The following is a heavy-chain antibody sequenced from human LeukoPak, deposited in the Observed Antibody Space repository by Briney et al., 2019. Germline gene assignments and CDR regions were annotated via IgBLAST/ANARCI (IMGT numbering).Heavy chain of an antibody. J-gene: IGHJ5*02. V-gene: IGHV1-2*02. CDR1: GYTFTGYY. CDR3: ARAQIVVVPAAIGDNWFDP. CDR2: INPNSGGT. D-gene: IGHD2-2*02. Sequence: ASVKVSCKASGYTFTGYYMHWVRQAPGQGLEWMGWINPNSGGTNYAQKFQGRVTMTRDTSISTAYMELSRLRSDDTAVYCCARAQIVVVPAAIGDNWFDPWGQGTLVTVS.